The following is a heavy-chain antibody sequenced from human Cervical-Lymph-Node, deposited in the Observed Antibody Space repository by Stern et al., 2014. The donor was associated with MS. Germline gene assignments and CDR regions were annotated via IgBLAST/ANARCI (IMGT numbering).Heavy chain of an antibody. J-gene: IGHJ1*01. CDR3: ARDASYQLLDH. CDR1: GFKFSNYV. D-gene: IGHD2-2*01. CDR2: IWYDGSNK. V-gene: IGHV3-33*01. Sequence: MQLVESGGGVVQPGRSLRLSCAASGFKFSNYVMHWVRQAPGNGLEWVALIWYDGSNKYYTDSVQGRFTISRDNSKDTLYLQMNGLRPEDTALYYCARDASYQLLDHWGQGTLVTVSS.